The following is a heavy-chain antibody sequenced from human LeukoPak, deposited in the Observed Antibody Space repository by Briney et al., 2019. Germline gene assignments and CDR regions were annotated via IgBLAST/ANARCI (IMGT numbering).Heavy chain of an antibody. CDR2: IIPIFGTA. Sequence: ASVKVSCKASGGTFSSYAISWVRRAPGQGLEWMGGIIPIFGTANYAQKFQGRVTITTDESTSTAYMELSSLRSEDTAVYYCASTTYYYDSSGYYFDYWGQGTLVTVSS. V-gene: IGHV1-69*05. D-gene: IGHD3-22*01. CDR1: GGTFSSYA. J-gene: IGHJ4*02. CDR3: ASTTYYYDSSGYYFDY.